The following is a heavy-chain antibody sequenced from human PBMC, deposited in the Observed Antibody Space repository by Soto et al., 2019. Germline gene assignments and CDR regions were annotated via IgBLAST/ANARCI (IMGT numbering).Heavy chain of an antibody. J-gene: IGHJ6*02. CDR2: ISYDASNK. D-gene: IGHD3-16*01. V-gene: IGHV3-30-3*01. CDR3: ARGGGGYHYYGMDV. Sequence: GGSLRLSCVASGFTFSGYAMHWVRQAPGKGLEWVTVISYDASNKYYADSVKGRFTISRDNSKNTLYLQMNSLRAEDTAVYFWARGGGGYHYYGMDVWGQGTTVTVSS. CDR1: GFTFSGYA.